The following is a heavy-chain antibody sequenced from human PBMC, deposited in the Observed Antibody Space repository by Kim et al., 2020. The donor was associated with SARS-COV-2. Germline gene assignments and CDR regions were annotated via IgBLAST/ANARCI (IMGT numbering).Heavy chain of an antibody. Sequence: GGSLRLSCAASGFTFSSYGMHWVRQAPGKGLEWVAVISYDGSNKYYADSVKGRFTISRDNSKNTLYLQMNSLRAEDTAVYYCAKDWGSGSYYTCGMDVWGQGTTVTVSS. CDR1: GFTFSSYG. CDR3: AKDWGSGSYYTCGMDV. V-gene: IGHV3-30*18. CDR2: ISYDGSNK. J-gene: IGHJ6*02. D-gene: IGHD3-10*01.